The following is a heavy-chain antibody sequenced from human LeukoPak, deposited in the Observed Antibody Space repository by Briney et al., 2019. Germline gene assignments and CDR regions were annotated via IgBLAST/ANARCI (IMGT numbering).Heavy chain of an antibody. CDR1: GYSISSGYY. CDR2: INHSGST. D-gene: IGHD4-17*01. Sequence: SETLSLTCTVSGYSISSGYYWGWIRQPPGKGLEWSGEINHSGSTNYNPSLKSRVTISVDTSKNQFSLKLSSVTAADTAVYYCARPGDYGAFDIWGQGTMVTVSS. V-gene: IGHV4-38-2*02. CDR3: ARPGDYGAFDI. J-gene: IGHJ3*02.